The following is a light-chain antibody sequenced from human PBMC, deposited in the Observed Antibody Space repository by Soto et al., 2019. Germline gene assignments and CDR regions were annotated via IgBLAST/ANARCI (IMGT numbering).Light chain of an antibody. CDR3: QQRSNWRGLT. V-gene: IGKV3-11*01. J-gene: IGKJ4*01. CDR1: QSVSSY. CDR2: DAS. Sequence: EIVLKQSPATLSLSPGERATLSCRASQSVSSYLAWYQQKPGQAPRLLIYDASNRATGIPARFSGSGSGTDFTLTISSLEPEDFAVYYCQQRSNWRGLTFGGGTKVDIK.